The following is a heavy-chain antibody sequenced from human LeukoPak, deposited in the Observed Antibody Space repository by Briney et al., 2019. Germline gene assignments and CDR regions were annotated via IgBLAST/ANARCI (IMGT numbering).Heavy chain of an antibody. V-gene: IGHV3-74*01. Sequence: GGSLRLSCAASGFSLSSNWMHWVRQAPGKGLVWVSGINSYGSSTIYADSVKGRFTISRDNARNTLDLQMNSLRAEDTAVYYCATETCAFDIWGQGTMVTVSS. CDR2: INSYGSST. J-gene: IGHJ3*02. CDR3: ATETCAFDI. CDR1: GFSLSSNW.